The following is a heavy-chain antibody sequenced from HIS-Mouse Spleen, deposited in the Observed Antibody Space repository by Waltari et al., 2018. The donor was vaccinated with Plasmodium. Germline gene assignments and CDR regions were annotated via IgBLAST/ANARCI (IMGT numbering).Heavy chain of an antibody. CDR2: NNPDRGGT. D-gene: IGHD5-12*01. CDR1: GYTFTGYY. V-gene: IGHV1-2*01. CDR3: AVGRWLQPRDY. J-gene: IGHJ4*02. Sequence: QVQLVQSGAEVKKPGASVKVSCKASGYTFTGYYMHWVRQAPGQGFEWMGWNNPDRGGTNDAKKVQGRGISTRDTSIRTAYMELVRLRSDDTAVDYCAVGRWLQPRDYWGQGTLFTVSA.